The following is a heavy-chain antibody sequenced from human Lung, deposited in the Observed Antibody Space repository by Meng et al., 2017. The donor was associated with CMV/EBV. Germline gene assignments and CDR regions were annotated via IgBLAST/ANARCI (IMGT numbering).Heavy chain of an antibody. CDR3: ARGILGGYYDSRGYVTDF. Sequence: LTXAASGFTVSSNYMSWVRQAPGKGLEWISVLHSDGFTKYADSVKGRFTISRDNPKNTLYLEMSSLRTEGTAVYYCARGILGGYYDSRGYVTDFWGQGTLVTVSS. CDR2: LHSDGFT. D-gene: IGHD3-22*01. J-gene: IGHJ4*02. V-gene: IGHV3-66*02. CDR1: GFTVSSNY.